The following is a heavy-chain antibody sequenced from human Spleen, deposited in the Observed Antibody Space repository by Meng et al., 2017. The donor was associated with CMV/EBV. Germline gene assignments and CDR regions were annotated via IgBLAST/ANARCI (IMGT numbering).Heavy chain of an antibody. CDR1: GGSISSGGYY. D-gene: IGHD5/OR15-5a*01. V-gene: IGHV4-31*03. CDR3: ARSVRFEGPTFDY. J-gene: IGHJ4*02. CDR2: IYYSGST. Sequence: SETLSLTCTVSGGSISSGGYYWSWIRQHPGKALEWIGYIYYSGSTYYNPSLKSRVTISVDTSKNQFSLKLSSVTAADTAVYYCARSVRFEGPTFDYWGQGTLVTVSS.